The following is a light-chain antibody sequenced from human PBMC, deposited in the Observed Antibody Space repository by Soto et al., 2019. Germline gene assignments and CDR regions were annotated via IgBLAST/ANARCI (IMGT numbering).Light chain of an antibody. CDR1: QSVGSNY. Sequence: EIVLTQFPGTLSLSPGERATLSCRASQSVGSNYLAWYQQRPGQPPNLLIFGASHRASDIPDRFSVSGSGTDFTLTISRLEPEDFAVHYCQQYGGSVQTFGQGTKVDIK. CDR2: GAS. V-gene: IGKV3-20*01. CDR3: QQYGGSVQT. J-gene: IGKJ1*01.